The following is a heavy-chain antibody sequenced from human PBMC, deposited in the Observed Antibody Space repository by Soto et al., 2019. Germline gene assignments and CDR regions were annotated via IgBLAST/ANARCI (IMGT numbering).Heavy chain of an antibody. Sequence: GGSLRLSCAASGFTFSSYGMHWVRQAPGKGLEWVAVISYDGSNKYYADSVKGRFTISRDNSKNTLYLQMNSLRAEDTAVYYCAKGLNWNDVDAFDIWGQGTMVTVSS. CDR1: GFTFSSYG. D-gene: IGHD1-20*01. V-gene: IGHV3-30*18. J-gene: IGHJ3*02. CDR3: AKGLNWNDVDAFDI. CDR2: ISYDGSNK.